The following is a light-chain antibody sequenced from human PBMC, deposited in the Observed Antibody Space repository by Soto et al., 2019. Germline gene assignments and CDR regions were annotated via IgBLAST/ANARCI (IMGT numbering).Light chain of an antibody. J-gene: IGKJ1*01. CDR3: QKYNSAPRT. V-gene: IGKV3-15*01. CDR2: GAS. Sequence: DIAMTQSPSAVSVAPGERATLSCRASESLGSNLAWYQQKPGQPPRLLIYGASSRATGVPARFSGSGSETEFTLTISSLQPEDVATYYCQKYNSAPRTFGQGTKVDI. CDR1: ESLGSN.